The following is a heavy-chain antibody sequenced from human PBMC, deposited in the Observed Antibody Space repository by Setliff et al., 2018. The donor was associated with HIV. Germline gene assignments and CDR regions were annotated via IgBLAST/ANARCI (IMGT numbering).Heavy chain of an antibody. V-gene: IGHV3-30*04. CDR1: EFTFSSYA. CDR2: ISYDGSNK. J-gene: IGHJ4*02. CDR3: TTAGHGSLDFDY. D-gene: IGHD1-1*01. Sequence: TGGSLRLSCAASEFTFSSYAIHWVRQAPGKGLEWLAVISYDGSNKYYADSVKGRFTISRDSSKNTLYLQMNSLKVEDTALYYCTTAGHGSLDFDYWGQGTLVTVSS.